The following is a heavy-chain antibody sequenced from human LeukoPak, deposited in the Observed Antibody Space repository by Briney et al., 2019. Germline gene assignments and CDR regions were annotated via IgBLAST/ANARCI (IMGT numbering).Heavy chain of an antibody. Sequence: GRSLRLSCAASGFTFSSYAMHWVRQAPGKGLEWVAVISYDGSNKYYADSVKGRFTISRDNAKNTLYLQMNSLRAEDTAVYYCARWGVLDGMDVWGQGTTVTVSS. J-gene: IGHJ6*02. CDR1: GFTFSSYA. V-gene: IGHV3-30-3*01. CDR3: ARWGVLDGMDV. CDR2: ISYDGSNK. D-gene: IGHD3-16*01.